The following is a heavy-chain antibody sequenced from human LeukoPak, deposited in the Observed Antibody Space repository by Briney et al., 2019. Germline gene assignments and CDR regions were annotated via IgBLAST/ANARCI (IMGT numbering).Heavy chain of an antibody. CDR2: ISGSGTST. D-gene: IGHD3-22*01. CDR3: AKDRYYDSSWVSY. J-gene: IGHJ4*02. V-gene: IGHV3-23*01. Sequence: PGGSLRLSCAASGFPFSSYAMSWVRQAPGKGLEWVSAISGSGTSTYYADSVKGRFTISRDNSKNTLYLQMNSLRAEDTAVYYCAKDRYYDSSWVSYWGQGTLVTVSS. CDR1: GFPFSSYA.